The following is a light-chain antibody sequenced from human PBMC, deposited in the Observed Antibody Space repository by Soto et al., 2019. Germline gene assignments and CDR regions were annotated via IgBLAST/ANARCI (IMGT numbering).Light chain of an antibody. CDR1: QSVSSSY. CDR3: QQYDSAPWT. V-gene: IGKV3-20*01. Sequence: EIVLTQSPGTLSLSLGERATLACRASQSVSSSYLAWYKQKPGQAPRLLIYGASSRATGIPDRFSGSGSGTDFTLTISRLEPEDFAVYHCQQYDSAPWTFGQGTKVEI. J-gene: IGKJ1*01. CDR2: GAS.